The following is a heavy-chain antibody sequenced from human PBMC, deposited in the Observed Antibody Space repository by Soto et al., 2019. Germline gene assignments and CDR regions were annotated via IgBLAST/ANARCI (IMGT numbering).Heavy chain of an antibody. CDR3: VRDFSRIVGATADAFDM. Sequence: GSLRLSCVASGFSFNSYAMNWVRLAPGKGPEWVATISATGYYIYYADSVQGRFTISRDNARKSLFLQMNGLRAEDTAVYYCVRDFSRIVGATADAFDMWGQGTTVTVSS. CDR1: GFSFNSYA. V-gene: IGHV3-21*01. D-gene: IGHD1-26*01. CDR2: ISATGYYI. J-gene: IGHJ3*02.